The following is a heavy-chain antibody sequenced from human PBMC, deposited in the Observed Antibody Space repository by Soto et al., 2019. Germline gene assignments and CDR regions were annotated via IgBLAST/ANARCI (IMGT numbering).Heavy chain of an antibody. J-gene: IGHJ6*02. V-gene: IGHV4-34*01. CDR2: INHSGST. Sequence: PSETLSLTCAVYGGSFSGYYWSWIRQPPGKGLEWIGEINHSGSTNYNPSLKSRVTISVDTSKNQFSLKLSSVTAADTAVYYCARGRGNYYDSSGYYGMDVWGQGTTVTAP. CDR1: GGSFSGYY. D-gene: IGHD3-22*01. CDR3: ARGRGNYYDSSGYYGMDV.